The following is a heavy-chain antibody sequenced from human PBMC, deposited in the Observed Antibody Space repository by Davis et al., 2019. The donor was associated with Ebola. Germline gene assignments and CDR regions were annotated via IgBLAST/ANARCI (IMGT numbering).Heavy chain of an antibody. CDR3: AKGGSGWPSDYSYGMGV. CDR2: ISGSGGST. CDR1: GSIFSDYS. J-gene: IGHJ6*04. D-gene: IGHD6-19*01. V-gene: IGHV3-23*01. Sequence: GGSLRPSCAGSGSIFSDYSIHWVRQAPGKGLEWVSTISGSGGSTYYADSVKGRFTISRDNSKNTLDLQMNSLRADDTAVYYCAKGGSGWPSDYSYGMGVWGKGTTVTVSS.